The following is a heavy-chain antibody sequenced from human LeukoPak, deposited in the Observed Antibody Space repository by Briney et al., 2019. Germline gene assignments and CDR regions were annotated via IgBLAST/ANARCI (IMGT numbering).Heavy chain of an antibody. CDR1: GFTFSNYA. CDR2: VSGNGGST. V-gene: IGHV3-23*01. J-gene: IGHJ4*02. CDR3: AKIYFYYDSSGYLHY. Sequence: GGSLRLSCAASGFTFSNYAMSWVRQAPGKGLEWAGGVSGNGGSTYYDDSAKGRFTISRDNADTKKNLQLNSQRADDTAVYYSAKIYFYYDSSGYLHYWGQGSLVTVSS. D-gene: IGHD3-22*01.